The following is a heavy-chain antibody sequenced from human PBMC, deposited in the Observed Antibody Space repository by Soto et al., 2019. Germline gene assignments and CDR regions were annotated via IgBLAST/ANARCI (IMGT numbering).Heavy chain of an antibody. CDR1: GFTFSNAW. V-gene: IGHV3-15*01. CDR3: TTDFPIVGATQDNWFDP. J-gene: IGHJ5*02. D-gene: IGHD1-26*01. CDR2: IKSKTGGGTT. Sequence: EVQLVESGGGLVKPGGSLRLSCAASGFTFSNAWMSWVRQAPGKGLEWVGRIKSKTGGGTTDYAAPVKGRFTISRDDSKNTLYLQMNSVKTEDTAVYYCTTDFPIVGATQDNWFDPWGQGTLVTVSS.